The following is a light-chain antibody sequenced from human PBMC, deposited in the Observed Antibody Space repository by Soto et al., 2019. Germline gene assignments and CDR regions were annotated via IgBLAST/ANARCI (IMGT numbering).Light chain of an antibody. CDR1: QSVGSD. V-gene: IGKV2-28*01. CDR3: MQALQTPRVT. Sequence: EIVMTQSPATLSVSPGERATLSCRASQSVGSDLAWYLQKPGQSPQLLIYLGSNRSSGVPDRFSGSGSGTDFTLKISRVEAEDVGVYYCMQALQTPRVTFGQGTRLEIK. CDR2: LGS. J-gene: IGKJ5*01.